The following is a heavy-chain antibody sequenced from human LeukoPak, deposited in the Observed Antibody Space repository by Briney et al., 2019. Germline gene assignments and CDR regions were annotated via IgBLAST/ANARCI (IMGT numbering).Heavy chain of an antibody. CDR3: ARVRIQLTSYYFDY. D-gene: IGHD5-18*01. CDR1: GGSFSGYY. J-gene: IGHJ4*02. CDR2: IYYGGST. V-gene: IGHV4-31*11. Sequence: SETLSLTCAVYGGSFSGYYWSWIRQHPGKGLEWIGYIYYGGSTYYNPSLKSRVTISVDTSKNQFSLKLSSVTAADTAVYYCARVRIQLTSYYFDYWGQGTLVTVSS.